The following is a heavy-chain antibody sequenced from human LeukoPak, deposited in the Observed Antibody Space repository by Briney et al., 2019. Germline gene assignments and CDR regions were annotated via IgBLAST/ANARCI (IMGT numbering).Heavy chain of an antibody. CDR1: GGSISSYY. J-gene: IGHJ6*03. V-gene: IGHV4-59*08. CDR3: ARVVPAAIAYYYYYMDV. D-gene: IGHD2-2*01. Sequence: SETLSLTCTVFGGSISSYYWSWIRQPPGKGLEWIGYIYYSGSTNYNPSLKSRVTISVDTSKNQFSLKLSSVTAADTAVYYCARVVPAAIAYYYYYMDVWGKGTTVTVSS. CDR2: IYYSGST.